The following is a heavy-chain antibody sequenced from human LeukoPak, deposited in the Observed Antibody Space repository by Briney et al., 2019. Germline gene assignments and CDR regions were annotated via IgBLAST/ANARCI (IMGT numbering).Heavy chain of an antibody. V-gene: IGHV4-31*03. CDR1: GGSISSGGYY. CDR2: IYYSGST. J-gene: IGHJ4*02. D-gene: IGHD3-3*01. CDR3: ARGKYDFWSGYMDYFDY. Sequence: PSQTLSLTCTVSGGSISSGGYYWSWIRQHPGKGLEWIGYIYYSGSTYYNPSLKSRVTISVDTSKNQFSLKLSSVTAADTAVYYCARGKYDFWSGYMDYFDYWGQGTLVTVSS.